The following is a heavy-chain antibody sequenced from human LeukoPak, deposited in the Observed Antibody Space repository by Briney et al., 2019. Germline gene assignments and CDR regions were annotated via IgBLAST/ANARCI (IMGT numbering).Heavy chain of an antibody. D-gene: IGHD5-24*01. Sequence: GESLKISCKGSGYSFTSYWIGWVRQMPGKGLEWMGIIYPGDSDTRYDPSFQGQVTISADSSTSTAYLQWSSLRASDTAMYYCARASRDGYNQNFDHWGQGTLVTVSS. CDR1: GYSFTSYW. CDR2: IYPGDSDT. V-gene: IGHV5-51*01. CDR3: ARASRDGYNQNFDH. J-gene: IGHJ4*02.